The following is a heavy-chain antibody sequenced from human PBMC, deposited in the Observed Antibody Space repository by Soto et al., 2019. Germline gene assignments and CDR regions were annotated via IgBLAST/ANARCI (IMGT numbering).Heavy chain of an antibody. CDR3: ARDLSMVRDSGMDV. D-gene: IGHD3-10*01. CDR1: GGSISSYY. CDR2: IYTSGST. J-gene: IGHJ6*02. V-gene: IGHV4-4*07. Sequence: ASETLSLTCTVSGGSISSYYWSWIRQPAGKGLEWIGRIYTSGSTNYNPSLKSRVTMSVDTSKNQFSLKLSSVTAADMAVYYCARDLSMVRDSGMDVWGQGTTVTVSS.